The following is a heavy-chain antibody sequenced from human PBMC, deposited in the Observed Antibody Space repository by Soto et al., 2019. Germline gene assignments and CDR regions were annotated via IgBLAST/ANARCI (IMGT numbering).Heavy chain of an antibody. D-gene: IGHD6-13*01. CDR1: GDSMNTYH. CDR2: VHSSGST. V-gene: IGHV4-4*07. J-gene: IGHJ5*02. CDR3: ARDQGVAAAGITWFDP. Sequence: SETLSLTCTVSGDSMNTYHWSWIRQPAGKGLEWIGHVHSSGSTNYNPSLKSRVTMSVDTSKNQFSLRLMSVTAADTAVYYCARDQGVAAAGITWFDPWGQGSRVTV.